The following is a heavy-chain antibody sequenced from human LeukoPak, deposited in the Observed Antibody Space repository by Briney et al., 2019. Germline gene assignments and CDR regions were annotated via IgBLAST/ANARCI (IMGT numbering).Heavy chain of an antibody. V-gene: IGHV4-39*01. CDR2: MHYSGST. D-gene: IGHD1-1*01. J-gene: IGHJ4*02. Sequence: SETLSLTCTVSGVSISGSIYYWGWIRQPPGKGLEWIATMHYSGSTYYNPSLKSRVTISVDTSKNQVSPKLTSVIAADTAVYYCATYKRGIPHEYWGQGTLVTVSS. CDR1: GVSISGSIYY. CDR3: ATYKRGIPHEY.